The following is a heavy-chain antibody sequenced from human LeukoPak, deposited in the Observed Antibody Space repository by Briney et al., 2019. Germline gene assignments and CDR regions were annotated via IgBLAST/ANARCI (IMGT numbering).Heavy chain of an antibody. CDR1: NGSINSGSYY. J-gene: IGHJ6*03. Sequence: PSETLSLTCTVSNGSINSGSYYWGWIRQPPGKGLEWIGSIYYSGSTYYNPSLKSRVTISVDTSKDQFSLKLSSVTASDTAVYYCARATDYYYYYMDVWGKGTTVTVSS. D-gene: IGHD4-17*01. V-gene: IGHV4-39*01. CDR2: IYYSGST. CDR3: ARATDYYYYYMDV.